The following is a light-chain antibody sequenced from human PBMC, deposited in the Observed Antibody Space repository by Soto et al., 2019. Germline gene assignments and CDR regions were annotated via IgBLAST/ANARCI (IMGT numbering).Light chain of an antibody. Sequence: EIVLTQSPGTLSLSPGERGTLSCMASQTVNSNYLAWYQRKPGQAPRLLIYGASNRATDIPHRFSGSGSGTDFTLTITRCQPLDFVVRYFQHYGYSPPTCGQGTNVEIK. J-gene: IGKJ1*01. V-gene: IGKV3-20*01. CDR1: QTVNSNY. CDR2: GAS. CDR3: QHYGYSPPT.